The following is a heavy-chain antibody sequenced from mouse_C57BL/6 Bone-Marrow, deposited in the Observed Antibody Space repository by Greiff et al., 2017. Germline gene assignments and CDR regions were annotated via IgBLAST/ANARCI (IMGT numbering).Heavy chain of an antibody. J-gene: IGHJ3*01. Sequence: EVKLVESGGGLVKPGGSLKLSCAASGFTFSSYAMSWVRQTPEKRLEWVATISDGGSYTYYPDNVKGRFTISRDNAKNNLYLQMSHLKSEDTAMYYCAREEGTGTFAYWGQGTLVTVSA. D-gene: IGHD4-1*01. CDR1: GFTFSSYA. CDR3: AREEGTGTFAY. CDR2: ISDGGSYT. V-gene: IGHV5-4*01.